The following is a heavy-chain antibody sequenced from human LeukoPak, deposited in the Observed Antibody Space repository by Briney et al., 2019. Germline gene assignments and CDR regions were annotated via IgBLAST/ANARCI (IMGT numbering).Heavy chain of an antibody. J-gene: IGHJ4*02. Sequence: SVTVSCKASGGTFSRYAISWVRPAPGQGHVWMGRVIPILGIANYAQKFQGRVTITADKSTSTAYVELSSLRSEDTAVYYCANRVVTAGGLDYFDYWGQGTLVTVSS. CDR2: VIPILGIA. CDR1: GGTFSRYA. CDR3: ANRVVTAGGLDYFDY. D-gene: IGHD2-21*02. V-gene: IGHV1-69*04.